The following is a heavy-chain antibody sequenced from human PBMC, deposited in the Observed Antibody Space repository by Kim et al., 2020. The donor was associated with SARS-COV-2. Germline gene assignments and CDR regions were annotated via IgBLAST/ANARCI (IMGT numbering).Heavy chain of an antibody. CDR3: ARLSGYDSGYYYYYGMDV. CDR1: GYTFTSYD. J-gene: IGHJ6*02. D-gene: IGHD5-12*01. CDR2: MNPNSGNT. Sequence: ASVKVSCKASGYTFTSYDINWVRQATGQGLEWMGWMNPNSGNTGYAQKFQGRVTMTRNTSISTAYMELSSLRSEDTAVYYCARLSGYDSGYYYYYGMDVWGQGTTVTVSS. V-gene: IGHV1-8*01.